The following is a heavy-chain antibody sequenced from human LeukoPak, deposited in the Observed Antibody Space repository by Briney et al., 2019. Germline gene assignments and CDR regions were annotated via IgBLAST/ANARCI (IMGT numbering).Heavy chain of an antibody. CDR2: IIPIFGTA. CDR3: TSSGSYYNTGRYYYMDV. V-gene: IGHV1-69*05. D-gene: IGHD3-10*01. J-gene: IGHJ6*03. Sequence: SVKVSCKASGGTFSSYAISWVRQAPGQGLEWMGGIIPIFGTANYAQKFQGRVTITTDESTSTAYMELSSLRSEDTAVYYCTSSGSYYNTGRYYYMDVWGKGTTVTVSS. CDR1: GGTFSSYA.